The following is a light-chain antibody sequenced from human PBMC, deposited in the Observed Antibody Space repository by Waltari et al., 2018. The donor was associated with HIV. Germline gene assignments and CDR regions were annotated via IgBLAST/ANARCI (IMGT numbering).Light chain of an antibody. CDR2: KAT. Sequence: DIHMSQSPPTLTASVGVRVHITRRASQNVGTWLAWYQQKPGEAPKLLIHKATHVEDGVPSRFGGSASGTEFTLTIDSLHPDDFATFYCHQYSNYLGSFGQGTKLELK. CDR3: HQYSNYLGS. CDR1: QNVGTW. J-gene: IGKJ1*01. V-gene: IGKV1-5*03.